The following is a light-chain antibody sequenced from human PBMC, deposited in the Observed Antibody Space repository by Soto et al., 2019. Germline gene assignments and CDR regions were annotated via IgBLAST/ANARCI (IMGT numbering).Light chain of an antibody. CDR3: QHYSIWRT. J-gene: IGKJ1*01. V-gene: IGKV3-15*01. Sequence: EIEMTQSPATLSLAPGERVTLSCRASGSVSTNLAWYQQKAGQAPRLLIYGASTRATGIPARFSGSGSGTEFTLTSSGLQSDDFAVYYCQHYSIWRTFGQGTKVDIK. CDR1: GSVSTN. CDR2: GAS.